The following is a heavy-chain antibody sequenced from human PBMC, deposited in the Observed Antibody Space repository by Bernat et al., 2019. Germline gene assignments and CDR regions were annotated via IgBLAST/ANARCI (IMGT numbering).Heavy chain of an antibody. D-gene: IGHD2-15*01. Sequence: QVQLVQSGAEVKKPGSSVKVSCKASGGTFSSYTISWVRQAPGQGLEWMGRIIPILGIANYAQKFQGRVTITADKSTSTAYMELSSLRSEDTAVYYCARVVDGNRPRWFDPWGQGTLVTVSS. CDR1: GGTFSSYT. V-gene: IGHV1-69*02. CDR2: IIPILGIA. J-gene: IGHJ5*02. CDR3: ARVVDGNRPRWFDP.